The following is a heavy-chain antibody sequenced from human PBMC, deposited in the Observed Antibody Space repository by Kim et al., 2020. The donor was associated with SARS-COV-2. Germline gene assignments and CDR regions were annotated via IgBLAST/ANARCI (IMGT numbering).Heavy chain of an antibody. V-gene: IGHV1-18*01. J-gene: IGHJ4*02. CDR2: T. CDR3: ARGSWGEPLFDY. D-gene: IGHD1-26*01. Sequence: TNCAEKIQGRVTLTREPSTNTAYMELRSLRSGDTALYYCARGSWGEPLFDYWGQGTLLTVSS.